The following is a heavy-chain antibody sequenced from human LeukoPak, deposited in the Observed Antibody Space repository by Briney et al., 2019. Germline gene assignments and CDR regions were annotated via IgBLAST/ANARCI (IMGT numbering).Heavy chain of an antibody. J-gene: IGHJ6*03. Sequence: GGSLRLSCEASGFSFSTYNMNWVRQAPGKGLEWISAFSGSGGNTYYADSVKGRFTISRDNSKNTLYLQMNSLRAEDTAVYYCAKNTISGGHYQYYMDVWGKGTTVTVSS. CDR2: FSGSGGNT. V-gene: IGHV3-23*01. D-gene: IGHD3-16*02. CDR1: GFSFSTYN. CDR3: AKNTISGGHYQYYMDV.